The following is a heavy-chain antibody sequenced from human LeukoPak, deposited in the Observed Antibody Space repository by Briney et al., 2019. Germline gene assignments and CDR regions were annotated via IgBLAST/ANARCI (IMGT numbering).Heavy chain of an antibody. Sequence: ASVQVSCKASGGTFSSYAISWVRQAPGQGLEWMGGIIPIFGTANYAQKFQGRVTITADKSTSTAYMELSSLRSEDTAVYYCARVEAAAPLYYFDYWGQGTLVTVSS. CDR2: IIPIFGTA. J-gene: IGHJ4*02. V-gene: IGHV1-69*06. D-gene: IGHD6-13*01. CDR3: ARVEAAAPLYYFDY. CDR1: GGTFSSYA.